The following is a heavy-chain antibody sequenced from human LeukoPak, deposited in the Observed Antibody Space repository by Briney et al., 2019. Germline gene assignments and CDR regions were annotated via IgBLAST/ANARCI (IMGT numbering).Heavy chain of an antibody. D-gene: IGHD3-16*02. J-gene: IGHJ5*02. CDR2: INHSGST. Sequence: SETLSLTCAVYGGSFSGYYWSWIRQPPEKGLEWIGEINHSGSTNYNPSLKSRVTISVDTSKNQFSLKLSSVTAADTAVYYCARAKSYQRWLDPWGQGTLVTVSS. V-gene: IGHV4-34*01. CDR1: GGSFSGYY. CDR3: ARAKSYQRWLDP.